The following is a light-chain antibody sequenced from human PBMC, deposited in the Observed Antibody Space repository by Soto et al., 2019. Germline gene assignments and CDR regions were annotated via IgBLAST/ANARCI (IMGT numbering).Light chain of an antibody. CDR3: SSYTSSSTVI. CDR2: DVR. V-gene: IGLV2-14*01. J-gene: IGLJ2*01. Sequence: QSALTQPASVSGSPGQSITISCTGTSSDIGGYNYISWYQQLPGKAPKFIIYDVRNRPSGVSNRFSGSRSGKTASLTISGLQAEDEADYYCSSYTSSSTVIFGGGTKLTVL. CDR1: SSDIGGYNY.